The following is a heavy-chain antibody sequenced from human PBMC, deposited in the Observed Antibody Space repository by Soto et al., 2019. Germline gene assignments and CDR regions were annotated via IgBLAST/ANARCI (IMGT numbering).Heavy chain of an antibody. CDR2: INPSGGST. Sequence: GASVKVSCKASGYTSTSYYMHWVRQAPGQGLEWMGIINPSGGSTSYAQKFQGRVTMTRDASTSTVYMELSSLRSEDTAVYYCARAPVTDTAMVMGYYYYMDVWGKGTTVTVSS. CDR1: GYTSTSYY. J-gene: IGHJ6*03. CDR3: ARAPVTDTAMVMGYYYYMDV. V-gene: IGHV1-46*03. D-gene: IGHD5-18*01.